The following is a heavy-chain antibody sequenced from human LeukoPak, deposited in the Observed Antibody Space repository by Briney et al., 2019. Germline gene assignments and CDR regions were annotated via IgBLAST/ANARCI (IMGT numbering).Heavy chain of an antibody. CDR1: GYTFTGYY. J-gene: IGHJ4*02. V-gene: IGHV1-2*02. D-gene: IGHD6-13*01. CDR3: ASDEQLVPFGPKYYFDY. Sequence: ASVKVSCKASGYTFTGYYMHWVRQAPGQGLEWMGWINPNSGGTNYAQKFQGRVTMTRDTSISTAYMELSRLRSDDTAVYYCASDEQLVPFGPKYYFDYWGQGTLVTVSS. CDR2: INPNSGGT.